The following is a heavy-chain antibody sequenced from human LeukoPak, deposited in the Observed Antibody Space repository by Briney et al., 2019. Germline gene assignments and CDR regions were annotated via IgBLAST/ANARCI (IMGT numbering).Heavy chain of an antibody. Sequence: AAVTVSCKASGYTFTGYYIHWVRQAPGQGLEWMGWINPNSGGTKYAQSFQGRVTMTMDTSSSTAHMELSRLRSDDTAVYYCARGDCSVSGCHGGNWFDPWGQGTLVTVSS. CDR3: ARGDCSVSGCHGGNWFDP. V-gene: IGHV1-2*02. CDR2: INPNSGGT. D-gene: IGHD2-15*01. CDR1: GYTFTGYY. J-gene: IGHJ5*02.